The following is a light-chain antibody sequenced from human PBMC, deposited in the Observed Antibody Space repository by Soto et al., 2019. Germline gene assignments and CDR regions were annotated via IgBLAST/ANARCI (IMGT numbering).Light chain of an antibody. Sequence: EIVLTQSPSPLSASVGERATITCRASQGIGSSLAWYQQKPGQAPTLLIYAISTSDSGTPPRFSGSGFGTDFTLTISSLQPEDFAGYYGQQRDGWPLTFDGGTKVES. V-gene: IGKV3-11*01. J-gene: IGKJ4*01. CDR1: QGIGSS. CDR3: QQRDGWPLT. CDR2: AIS.